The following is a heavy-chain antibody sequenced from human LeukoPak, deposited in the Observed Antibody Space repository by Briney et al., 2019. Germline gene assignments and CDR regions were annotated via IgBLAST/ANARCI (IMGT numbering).Heavy chain of an antibody. D-gene: IGHD3-3*01. CDR1: GFTFSTYW. CDR3: ARDRNTDFWSGYYTNYFDY. J-gene: IGHJ4*02. Sequence: GGSLRLSCAASGFTFSTYWMTWVRQAPGKGLEWVANIKQDGSEEYYVDSVKGRFTISRDNANKSLYLQMNSLRAEDTAVYYCARDRNTDFWSGYYTNYFDYWGQGTLVTVSS. CDR2: IKQDGSEE. V-gene: IGHV3-7*01.